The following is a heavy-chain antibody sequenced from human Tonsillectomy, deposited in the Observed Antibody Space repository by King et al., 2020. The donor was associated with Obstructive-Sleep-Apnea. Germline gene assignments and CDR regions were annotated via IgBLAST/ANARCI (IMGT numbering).Heavy chain of an antibody. CDR3: ARILLWFGELTY. Sequence: VQLVESGGALVQPGGSLRLSCATSGFTFSSYWMTWVRQAPGKGLEWVANIKQDRSEKYFADSVKGRFINSRDNAQNSLYLQMDSLGAGDPAVYYCARILLWFGELTYWGQGTLVTVSS. CDR1: GFTFSSYW. V-gene: IGHV3-7*01. J-gene: IGHJ4*02. CDR2: IKQDRSEK. D-gene: IGHD3-10*01.